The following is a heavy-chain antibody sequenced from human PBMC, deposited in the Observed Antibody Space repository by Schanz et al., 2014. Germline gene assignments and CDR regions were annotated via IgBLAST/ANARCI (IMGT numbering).Heavy chain of an antibody. D-gene: IGHD3-10*01. J-gene: IGHJ4*02. CDR2: IIPIHGIV. V-gene: IGHV1-69*02. CDR3: TSEAHNHDGLRSYSNV. Sequence: QVQLVQSGAEVKKPGSSMKVSCKASGGTFSTYPINWLRQAPGQGLEWMGRIIPIHGIVNYAQRFQDRVRITADKSTSTAYMELRSLRSDDTAVYFCTSEAHNHDGLRSYSNVWGQGTLVTVTS. CDR1: GGTFSTYP.